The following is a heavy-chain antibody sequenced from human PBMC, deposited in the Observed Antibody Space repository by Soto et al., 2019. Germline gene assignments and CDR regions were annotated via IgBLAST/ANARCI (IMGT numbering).Heavy chain of an antibody. J-gene: IGHJ5*02. CDR2: INHSGST. D-gene: IGHD1-7*01. V-gene: IGHV4-34*01. CDR1: GGSFSGYY. CDR3: ARGKWELRCDP. Sequence: SDTLSLTCAVYGGSFSGYYWSWIRQPPGKGLEWIGEINHSGSTNYNPSLKSRVTISVDTSKNQFSLKLSSVTAADTAVYYCARGKWELRCDPWGQGTMGIVSA.